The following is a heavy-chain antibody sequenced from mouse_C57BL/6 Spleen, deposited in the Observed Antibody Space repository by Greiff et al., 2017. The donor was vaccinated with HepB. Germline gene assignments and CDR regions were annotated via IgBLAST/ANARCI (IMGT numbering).Heavy chain of an antibody. D-gene: IGHD1-1*02. CDR3: AGYDYAMDY. V-gene: IGHV1-42*01. Sequence: VQLQQSGPELVKPGASVKISCKASGYSFTGYYMNWVKQSPEKSLEWIGEINPSTGGTTYNKKFKAKATLAVDKSSSTAYMQLKSLTSEDSAVYYCAGYDYAMDYWGQGTSVTVSS. CDR2: INPSTGGT. J-gene: IGHJ4*01. CDR1: GYSFTGYY.